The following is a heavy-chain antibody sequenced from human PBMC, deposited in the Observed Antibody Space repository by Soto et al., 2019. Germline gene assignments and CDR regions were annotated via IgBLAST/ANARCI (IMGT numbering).Heavy chain of an antibody. D-gene: IGHD5-12*01. CDR3: ARDVEMATIYGTYYFDY. Sequence: QVQLVQSGAEVKKPGSSVKVSCKASGGTFSSYAISWVRQAPGQGLEWMGGIIPIFGTANYAQKFQGRVTITADESRSTAYMELSSLRCEDTAVYYGARDVEMATIYGTYYFDYWGQGTLVTVSS. J-gene: IGHJ4*02. V-gene: IGHV1-69*01. CDR2: IIPIFGTA. CDR1: GGTFSSYA.